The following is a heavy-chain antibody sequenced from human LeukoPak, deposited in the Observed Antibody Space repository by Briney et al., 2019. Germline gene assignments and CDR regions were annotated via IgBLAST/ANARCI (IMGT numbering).Heavy chain of an antibody. CDR2: INPNSGGT. V-gene: IGHV1-2*02. J-gene: IGHJ4*02. Sequence: ASVKVSCKASGYTFTGYYMHWVRQAPGQGLEWTGWINPNSGGTNYAHKFQGRVTLTRDTSISTAYMELSRLRSDDTAVYYCARTPLTTVVTLNFDYWGQGTLVTVSS. CDR1: GYTFTGYY. D-gene: IGHD4-23*01. CDR3: ARTPLTTVVTLNFDY.